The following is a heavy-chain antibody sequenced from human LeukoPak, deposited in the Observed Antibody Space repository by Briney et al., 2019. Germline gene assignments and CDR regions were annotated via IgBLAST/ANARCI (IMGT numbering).Heavy chain of an antibody. J-gene: IGHJ4*02. CDR2: LWYDGTNK. Sequence: GRSLTLFCRPWSYICCLWHVLCLRRAPDKGLQWVASLWYDGTNKYHADSVKGRFTISRDNSQSTLYLQMNSLSADYTSVYYCKRPNYYGSGKPFDYWGQGTLVTVSS. CDR3: KRPNYYGSGKPFDY. D-gene: IGHD3-10*01. V-gene: IGHV3-33*08. CDR1: SYICCLW.